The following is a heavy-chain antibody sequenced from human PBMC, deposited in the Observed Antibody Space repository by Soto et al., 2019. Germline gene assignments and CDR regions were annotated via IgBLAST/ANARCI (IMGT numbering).Heavy chain of an antibody. CDR2: LNHSGST. J-gene: IGHJ6*01. CDR3: ARRSPGHFWRRDLHSYYYYGRDV. D-gene: IGHD3-3*02. CDR1: RGCFSRYY. Sequence: TRSLPCAVDRGCFSRYYWSWIRQPPGKGLEWIGELNHSGSTNYNPSLKSRVTISVDTSKNQFSLKLSSVTAAHTAVSYCARRSPGHFWRRDLHSYYYYGRDV. V-gene: IGHV4-34*01.